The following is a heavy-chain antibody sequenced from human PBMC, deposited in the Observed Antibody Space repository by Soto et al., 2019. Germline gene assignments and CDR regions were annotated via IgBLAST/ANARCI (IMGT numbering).Heavy chain of an antibody. CDR2: IYYSGST. D-gene: IGHD3-22*01. Sequence: SETLSLTCTVSGGSISSSSYYWGWIRQPPGKGLEWIGYIYYSGSTYYNPSLKSRVTISVDTSKNQFSLKLSSVTAADTAVYYCARGDYYDSSGYYDYWGQGTLVTVSS. CDR1: GGSISSSSYY. J-gene: IGHJ4*02. V-gene: IGHV4-39*07. CDR3: ARGDYYDSSGYYDY.